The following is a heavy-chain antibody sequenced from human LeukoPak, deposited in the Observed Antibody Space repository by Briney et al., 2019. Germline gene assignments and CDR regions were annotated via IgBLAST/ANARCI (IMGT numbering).Heavy chain of an antibody. D-gene: IGHD1-1*01. CDR1: GYSLSNYG. V-gene: IGHV1-18*04. J-gene: IGHJ4*02. CDR3: ARWGVHGTTTYCFDY. Sequence: PGASVKVSCRTSGYSLSNYGVSWVRNAPGQRQERMGLSSGENGNTNFAHKFHARLTITTNTSTGTAYMELRSLRSDDTAVYYCARWGVHGTTTYCFDYWGQGSLVTVSS. CDR2: SSGENGNT.